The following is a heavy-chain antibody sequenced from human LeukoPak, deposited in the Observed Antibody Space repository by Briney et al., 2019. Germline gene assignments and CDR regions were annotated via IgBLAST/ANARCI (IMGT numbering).Heavy chain of an antibody. D-gene: IGHD3-9*01. CDR1: GGSISSYY. CDR3: ATTDPAKILTGYFFDY. V-gene: IGHV4-59*12. CDR2: IYYSGST. Sequence: SETLSLTCTVSGGSISSYYWSWIRQPPGKGLEWIGYIYYSGSTNYNPSLKSRVTISVDTSKNQFSLKLSSVTAADTAVYYCATTDPAKILTGYFFDYWGQGTLVTVSS. J-gene: IGHJ4*02.